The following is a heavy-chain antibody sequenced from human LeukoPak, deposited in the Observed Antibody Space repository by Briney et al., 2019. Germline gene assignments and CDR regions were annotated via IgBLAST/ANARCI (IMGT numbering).Heavy chain of an antibody. CDR1: GYTFTSYD. CDR2: MNHKSGNT. J-gene: IGHJ4*02. Sequence: GSLRLSCTASGYTFTSYDINWVRQAPGQGLEWMGWMNHKSGNTGYAQKFQGRVTITRNNSISTAYMELSSLRSEDTAVYYCAGGPEYSKYAYYFASWGQGTLVTVSS. D-gene: IGHD4-11*01. V-gene: IGHV1-8*03. CDR3: AGGPEYSKYAYYFAS.